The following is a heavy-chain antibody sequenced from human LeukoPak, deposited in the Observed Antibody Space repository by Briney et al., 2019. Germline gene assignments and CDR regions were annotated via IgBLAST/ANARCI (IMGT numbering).Heavy chain of an antibody. Sequence: GSLRLSCTASGFTFSNYALHWVRQAPGKGLEYVSAISNNGGSTYYTSSVKGRFTVSRDNSKNTLRLQMGRLRPEDMAVYYCARVSRAQGGMDVWGQGTTVTVSS. CDR3: ARVSRAQGGMDV. J-gene: IGHJ6*02. CDR2: ISNNGGST. CDR1: GFTFSNYA. V-gene: IGHV3-64*01.